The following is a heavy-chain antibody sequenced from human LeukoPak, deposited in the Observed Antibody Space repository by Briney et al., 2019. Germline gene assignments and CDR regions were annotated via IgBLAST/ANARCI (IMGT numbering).Heavy chain of an antibody. V-gene: IGHV3-11*01. J-gene: IGHJ6*02. CDR3: ARVTNWNDLDV. CDR1: GFIFSDYY. Sequence: GGSLRLSCAASGFIFSDYYMSWIRQAPGKGLKWVSYISSSGSTIYYADSVKGRFTISRDNAKNSLYLQMNSLRAEDTAVYYCARVTNWNDLDVWGQGTTVTVSS. CDR2: ISSSGSTI. D-gene: IGHD1-20*01.